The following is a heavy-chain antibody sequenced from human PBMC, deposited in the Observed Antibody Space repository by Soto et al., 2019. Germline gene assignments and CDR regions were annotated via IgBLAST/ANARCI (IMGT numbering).Heavy chain of an antibody. CDR2: MNPNSGNI. CDR3: STHGGKY. V-gene: IGHV1-8*01. D-gene: IGHD3-16*01. Sequence: QVQLVQSGAEVKKPGASVKVSCKASGYIFISYELNWLRQATGQGLEWMGWMNPNSGNIGYAQKFQGRVIMTRNTSISTAYMELNSLTSEDTDVYYCSTHGGKYWGQGTLVTVSS. CDR1: GYIFISYE. J-gene: IGHJ4*02.